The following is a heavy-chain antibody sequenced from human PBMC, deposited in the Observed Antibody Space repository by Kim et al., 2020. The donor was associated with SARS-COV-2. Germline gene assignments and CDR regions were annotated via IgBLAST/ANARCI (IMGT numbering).Heavy chain of an antibody. CDR1: GGSISSYY. CDR2: IYYSGST. D-gene: IGHD3-3*01. Sequence: SETLSLTCTVSGGSISSYYWSWIRQPPGKGLEWIGYIYYSGSTNYNPSLKSRVTISVDTSKNQFSLKLSSVTAADTAVYYCARHQQHQSNYDFWSGYQSPYFDYWGQGTLVTVSS. CDR3: ARHQQHQSNYDFWSGYQSPYFDY. V-gene: IGHV4-59*08. J-gene: IGHJ4*02.